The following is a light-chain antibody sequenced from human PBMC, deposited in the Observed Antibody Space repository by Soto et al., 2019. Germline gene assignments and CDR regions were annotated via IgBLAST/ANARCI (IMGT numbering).Light chain of an antibody. CDR3: SSYTSSSTPNWV. V-gene: IGLV2-14*01. Sequence: QSALTQPASVSGSPGQSITISCTGTSSDVGGYNYVSWYQQHPGKAPKLMIYEVSNRPSGVSNRFSGSKSGNTASLTISGLQAEDEADYYCSSYTSSSTPNWVFGGGTKL. CDR2: EVS. CDR1: SSDVGGYNY. J-gene: IGLJ3*02.